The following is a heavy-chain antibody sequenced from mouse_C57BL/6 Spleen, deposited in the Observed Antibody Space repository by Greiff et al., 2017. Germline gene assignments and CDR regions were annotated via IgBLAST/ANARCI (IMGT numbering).Heavy chain of an antibody. CDR2: ISGGGGNT. CDR3: ASPYGNYVPFFAY. D-gene: IGHD2-1*01. J-gene: IGHJ3*01. CDR1: GFTFSSYT. V-gene: IGHV5-9*01. Sequence: DVKLVESGGGLVKPGGSLKLSCAASGFTFSSYTMSWVRQTPEKRLEWVATISGGGGNTYYPDSVKGRFTISRDNAKNTLYLQMSSLRSEDTAWYYCASPYGNYVPFFAYGGQGTLVTVSA.